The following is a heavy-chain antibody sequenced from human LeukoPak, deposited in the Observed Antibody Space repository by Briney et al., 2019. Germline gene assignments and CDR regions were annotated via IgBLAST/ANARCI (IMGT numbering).Heavy chain of an antibody. J-gene: IGHJ4*02. CDR3: ASGSGFPFYGY. Sequence: GGSLRLSCAASGFTFSSYAMSWVRQAPGKGLEWVSVIYSGGGTYYADSVKGRFTISRDNSKNTLYLQMNTLRAEDTAVYYCASGSGFPFYGYWGQGTLVTVSS. V-gene: IGHV3-53*01. CDR1: GFTFSSYA. CDR2: IYSGGGT. D-gene: IGHD6-19*01.